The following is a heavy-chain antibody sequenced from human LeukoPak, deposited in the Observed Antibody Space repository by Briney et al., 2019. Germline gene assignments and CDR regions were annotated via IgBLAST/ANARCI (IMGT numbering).Heavy chain of an antibody. Sequence: SETLSLTCTVSGGSISSSYYWGWIRQPPGKGLEWIGSIYYSGSTYYNPSLKSRVTISVDTSKNQFSLKLSSVTAADTAVYYCARQKHSLFDYWGQGTQVTVSS. CDR1: GGSISSSYY. CDR3: ARQKHSLFDY. V-gene: IGHV4-39*01. J-gene: IGHJ4*02. CDR2: IYYSGST. D-gene: IGHD2-15*01.